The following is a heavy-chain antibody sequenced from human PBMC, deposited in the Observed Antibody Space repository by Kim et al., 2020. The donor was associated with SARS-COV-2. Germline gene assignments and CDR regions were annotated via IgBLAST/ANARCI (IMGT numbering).Heavy chain of an antibody. CDR2: IIPIFGTA. V-gene: IGHV1-69*13. CDR3: ASPSGIAVGMDV. Sequence: SVKVSCKASGGTFSSYAISWVRQAPGQGLEWMGGIIPIFGTANYAQKFQGRVTITADESTSTAYMELSSLRSEDTAVYYCASPSGIAVGMDVWGQGTTVTVSS. D-gene: IGHD6-19*01. CDR1: GGTFSSYA. J-gene: IGHJ6*02.